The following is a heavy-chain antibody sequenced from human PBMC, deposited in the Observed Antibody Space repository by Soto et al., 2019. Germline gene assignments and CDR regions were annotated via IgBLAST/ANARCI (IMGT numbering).Heavy chain of an antibody. D-gene: IGHD2-21*02. J-gene: IGHJ4*02. Sequence: VQLVQSGAEVKKPGASVKVSCKVSGDTLTELSIHWVRQAPGKGLEWMGRFDPEDDEIVYAQKFQGRVTMTEDTSTDTSYMEVTSLTSEDTAVYYCATERLGFCDSDNCYRHYFDSWGQGTLVIVSS. CDR2: FDPEDDEI. V-gene: IGHV1-24*01. CDR3: ATERLGFCDSDNCYRHYFDS. CDR1: GDTLTELS.